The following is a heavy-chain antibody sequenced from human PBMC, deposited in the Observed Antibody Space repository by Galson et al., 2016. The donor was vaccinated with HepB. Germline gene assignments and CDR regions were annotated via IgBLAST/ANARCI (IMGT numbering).Heavy chain of an antibody. CDR3: AKVAVAGTYYYHGMDV. CDR1: GFTFSDYG. J-gene: IGHJ6*02. V-gene: IGHV3-30*18. CDR2: ISYDGSHK. D-gene: IGHD6-19*01. Sequence: SLRLSCAASGFTFSDYGMHWVRQAPGKGLEWMAVISYDGSHKYYADSMKGRFTISRDTSKNTLYLETNSLRAEDTAVYYCAKVAVAGTYYYHGMDVWGQGTTVTVSS.